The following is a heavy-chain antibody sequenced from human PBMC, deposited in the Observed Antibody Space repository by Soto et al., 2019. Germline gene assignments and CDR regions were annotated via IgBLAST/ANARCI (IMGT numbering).Heavy chain of an antibody. CDR3: TTVFEY. CDR2: IDGVGTGT. J-gene: IGHJ4*02. CDR1: GFTFTNYW. Sequence: EVQLVQSGGGSVQPGGSLRLSCAASGFTFTNYWMHWVRQVPGKGLVWVSRIDGVGTGTSYSDSVRGRFTISRDNAENTLYLQMHSLRAEDTAVYYCTTVFEYWCQGTLVTVSS. V-gene: IGHV3-74*01.